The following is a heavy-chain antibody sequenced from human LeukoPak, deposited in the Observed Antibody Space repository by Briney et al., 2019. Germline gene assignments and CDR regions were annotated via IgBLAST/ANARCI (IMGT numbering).Heavy chain of an antibody. CDR3: APIWSGYYTLRVPFDY. CDR2: MNPNSGNT. V-gene: IGHV1-8*01. CDR1: GYTFTSYD. Sequence: ASVKVSCKASGYTFTSYDINWVRQATGQGLEWMGWMNPNSGNTGYAQKFQGRVTMTRNTSISTAYMELSSLRSEDTAVYYCAPIWSGYYTLRVPFDYWGQGTLVTVSS. D-gene: IGHD3-3*01. J-gene: IGHJ4*02.